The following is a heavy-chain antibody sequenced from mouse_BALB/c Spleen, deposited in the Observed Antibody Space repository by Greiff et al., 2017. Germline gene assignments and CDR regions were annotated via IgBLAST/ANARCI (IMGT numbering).Heavy chain of an antibody. J-gene: IGHJ4*01. CDR2: INPGSGGT. D-gene: IGHD1-1*01. Sequence: QVQLQQSGAELVGPGTSVKVSCKASGYAFTNYLVEWVKQRPGQGLEWIGVINPGSGGTNYNEKFKGKATMTADKSSSTAYMQLSSLTSDDAAVYFCARGVDDAMDYWGQGTSVTVSS. CDR1: GYAFTNYL. V-gene: IGHV1-54*01. CDR3: ARGVDDAMDY.